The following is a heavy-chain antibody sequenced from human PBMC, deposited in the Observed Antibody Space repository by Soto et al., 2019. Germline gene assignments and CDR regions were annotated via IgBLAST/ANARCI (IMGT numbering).Heavy chain of an antibody. CDR2: INPNSGGT. J-gene: IGHJ4*02. CDR1: GYTFTGYY. CDR3: ARGTYYDFWSGYYLGIDY. D-gene: IGHD3-3*01. Sequence: ASVKVSCKASGYTFTGYYMHWLRQSPGQGLEWMGWINPNSGGTNYAQKFQGRVTMTRDTSISTAYMELSRLRSDDTAVYYCARGTYYDFWSGYYLGIDYWGQGTLVTVSS. V-gene: IGHV1-2*02.